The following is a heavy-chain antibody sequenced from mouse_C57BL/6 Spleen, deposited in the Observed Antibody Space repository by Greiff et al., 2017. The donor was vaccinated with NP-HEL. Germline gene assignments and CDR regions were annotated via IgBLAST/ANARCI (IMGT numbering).Heavy chain of an antibody. CDR3: TRETITTVVSYYAMDY. CDR1: GFTFSSYA. D-gene: IGHD1-1*01. V-gene: IGHV5-9-1*02. J-gene: IGHJ4*01. Sequence: VQLKESGEGLVKPGGSLKLSCAASGFTFSSYAMSWVRQTPEKRLEWVAYISSGGDYIYYADTVKGRFTISRDNARNTLYLQMSSLKSEDTAMYYCTRETITTVVSYYAMDYWGQGTSVTVSS. CDR2: ISSGGDYI.